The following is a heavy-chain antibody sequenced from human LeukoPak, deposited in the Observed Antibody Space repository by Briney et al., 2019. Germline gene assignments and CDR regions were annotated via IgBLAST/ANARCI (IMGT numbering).Heavy chain of an antibody. Sequence: GGSLRLSCAASGFTFNRYNMNWVRRAPGKGLEWVSSITSSSSYIYYADSVKGRFTISRDNAKNSLYLQMNSLRAEDTAVYYCARKNYFYYYMDVWGKGTTVTISS. CDR2: ITSSSSYI. CDR1: GFTFNRYN. J-gene: IGHJ6*03. D-gene: IGHD2/OR15-2a*01. CDR3: ARKNYFYYYMDV. V-gene: IGHV3-21*01.